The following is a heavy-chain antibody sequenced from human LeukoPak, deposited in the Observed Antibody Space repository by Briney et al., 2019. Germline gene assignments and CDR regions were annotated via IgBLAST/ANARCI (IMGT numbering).Heavy chain of an antibody. CDR1: GFTFSSYS. D-gene: IGHD5-24*01. CDR2: ISSSSSYI. V-gene: IGHV3-21*01. CDR3: AREKAKDGYNFGHDAFDI. Sequence: GGSLRLPCAASGFTFSSYSMNWVRQAPGKGLEWVSSISSSSSYIYYADSVKGRFTISRDNAKNSLYLQMNSLRAEDTAVYYCAREKAKDGYNFGHDAFDIWGQGTMVTVSS. J-gene: IGHJ3*02.